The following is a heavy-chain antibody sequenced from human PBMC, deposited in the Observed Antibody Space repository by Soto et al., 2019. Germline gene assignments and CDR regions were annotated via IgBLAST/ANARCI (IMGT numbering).Heavy chain of an antibody. Sequence: EVQLLESGGGLVQPGGSLRLSCAASGFTFSSYAMSWVRQAPGKGLEWVSAISGSGGSTYYADSVKGRFTISRDNSKNTLDLQMNSVSAEDTAVYYCAKVLSRRLAPMYYFDYWGQGTLVTVSS. D-gene: IGHD6-19*01. V-gene: IGHV3-23*01. J-gene: IGHJ4*02. CDR1: GFTFSSYA. CDR2: ISGSGGST. CDR3: AKVLSRRLAPMYYFDY.